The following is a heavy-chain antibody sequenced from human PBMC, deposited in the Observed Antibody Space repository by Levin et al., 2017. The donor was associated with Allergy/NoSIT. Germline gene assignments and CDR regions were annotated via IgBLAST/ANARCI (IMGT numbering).Heavy chain of an antibody. V-gene: IGHV5-51*01. J-gene: IGHJ3*02. Sequence: KVSCKGSGYSFSGYWIGWVRQMPGKGLEWMGIIYPGDSDTIYSPSFQGQVTISADKSISTAYLQWSSLKASDTAMYFCARPQTSGYYRDAFDMWGQGTMVTVSS. CDR2: IYPGDSDT. CDR3: ARPQTSGYYRDAFDM. CDR1: GYSFSGYW. D-gene: IGHD3-22*01.